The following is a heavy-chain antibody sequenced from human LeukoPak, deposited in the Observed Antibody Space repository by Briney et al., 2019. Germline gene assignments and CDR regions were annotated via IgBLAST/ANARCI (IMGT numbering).Heavy chain of an antibody. CDR2: IYYSGST. CDR1: GGSISSYY. CDR3: ARESPHNWFDP. J-gene: IGHJ5*02. Sequence: SETLPLTCTVSGGSISSYYWSWIRQPPGKGLEWIGYIYYSGSTNYNPSLKSRVTISVDTSKNQFSLKLSSVTAADTAVYYCARESPHNWFDPWGQGTLVTVSS. V-gene: IGHV4-59*01.